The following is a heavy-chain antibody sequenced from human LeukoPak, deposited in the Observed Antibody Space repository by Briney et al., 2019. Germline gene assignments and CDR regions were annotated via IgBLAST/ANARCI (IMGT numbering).Heavy chain of an antibody. D-gene: IGHD3-10*01. CDR1: GVSISSSH. CDR3: ARHKRGSSTDWFDP. Sequence: SETLSLTCTVSGVSISSSHWSWIRQPVGKGLEWIARTYKNGDIKYNPSLKSRVTISVDTSKNQFSLKLSSVTATDTAMYYCARHKRGSSTDWFDPRGQGTLVTVSA. CDR2: TYKNGDI. J-gene: IGHJ5*02. V-gene: IGHV4-4*07.